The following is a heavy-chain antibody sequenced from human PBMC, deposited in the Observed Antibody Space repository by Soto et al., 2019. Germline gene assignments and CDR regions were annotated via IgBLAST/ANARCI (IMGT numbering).Heavy chain of an antibody. CDR2: ITTSGDTT. D-gene: IGHD6-13*01. CDR3: ASRIAGPT. V-gene: IGHV3-11*01. CDR1: GFIFSDYY. J-gene: IGHJ5*02. Sequence: QVQLVESGGGLVKPGGSLRLSCASSGFIFSDYYMIWIRQAPGKGLEWVSYITTSGDTTYYAGSVKGRFTISRDNAKSSLYLQMTSLRAEDTAIYYCASRIAGPTWGQGTLVTVSS.